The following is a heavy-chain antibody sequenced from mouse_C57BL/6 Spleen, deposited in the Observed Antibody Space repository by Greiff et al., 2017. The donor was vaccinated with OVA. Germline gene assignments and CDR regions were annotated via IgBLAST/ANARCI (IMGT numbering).Heavy chain of an antibody. Sequence: QVQLQQSGAELARPGASVKLSCKASGYTFTSYGISWVKQRTGQGLEWIGEIYTRSGNTYYHEKFKGKATLTADKSSSTAYMELRSLTSEDSAVYFCARSGGYDASWFAYWGQGTLVTVSA. CDR2: IYTRSGNT. J-gene: IGHJ3*01. CDR3: ARSGGYDASWFAY. CDR1: GYTFTSYG. V-gene: IGHV1-81*01. D-gene: IGHD2-2*01.